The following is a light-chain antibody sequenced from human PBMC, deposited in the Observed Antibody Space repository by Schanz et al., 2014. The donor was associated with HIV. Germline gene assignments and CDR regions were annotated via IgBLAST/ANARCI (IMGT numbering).Light chain of an antibody. CDR3: GTWDSSLSADV. Sequence: QSVLTQPPSVSAAPGQKVTISCSGSTSNIGYNYVSWYQQVPGTAPKLLIFDNDKRPSGIPDRFSGSKSGTSATLGIAGLQTGDEADYYCGTWDSSLSADVFGTGTKLTVL. CDR2: DND. V-gene: IGLV1-51*01. J-gene: IGLJ1*01. CDR1: TSNIGYNY.